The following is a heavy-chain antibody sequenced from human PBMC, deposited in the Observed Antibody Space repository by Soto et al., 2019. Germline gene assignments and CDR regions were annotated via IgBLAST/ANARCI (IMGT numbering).Heavy chain of an antibody. CDR1: GFTFSSYA. Sequence: GGSLRLSCAASGFTFSSYAMSWVRQAPGKGLEWVSAISGSGGSTYYADSVKGRFTISRDNSKNTLYLQMNSLRAEDTAVYYCAKDRFFDWFLSYYGMDVWGQGTTVTVSS. V-gene: IGHV3-23*01. D-gene: IGHD3-9*01. CDR2: ISGSGGST. J-gene: IGHJ6*02. CDR3: AKDRFFDWFLSYYGMDV.